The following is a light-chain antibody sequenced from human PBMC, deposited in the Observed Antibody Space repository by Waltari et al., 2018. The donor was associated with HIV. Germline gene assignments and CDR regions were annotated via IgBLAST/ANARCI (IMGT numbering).Light chain of an antibody. CDR2: GAS. V-gene: IGKV3-20*01. CDR3: QQYGSSPFT. CDR1: QSVSSSY. Sequence: EIVLTQSPGTLSLSPGERATLSCRASQSVSSSYLAWYQQKPGQAPRLLIYGASSRATGIPGRFGGSGSGTDFTLTISRLEPEDFAVYYCQQYGSSPFTFGPGTKVDIK. J-gene: IGKJ3*01.